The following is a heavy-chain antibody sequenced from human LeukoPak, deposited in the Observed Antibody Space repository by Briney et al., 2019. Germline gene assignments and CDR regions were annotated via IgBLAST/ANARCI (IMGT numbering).Heavy chain of an antibody. J-gene: IGHJ4*02. Sequence: GGSLRLSCAASGFTFSSYWMSWVRQAPGKGLEWVANIKQDGSEKYYVDSVKGRFTISRDNAKNSLYLQMNSLRAEDTAVYYCARGADGDYLPDYFDYWGQGTLVTVSS. CDR2: IKQDGSEK. V-gene: IGHV3-7*03. D-gene: IGHD4-17*01. CDR1: GFTFSSYW. CDR3: ARGADGDYLPDYFDY.